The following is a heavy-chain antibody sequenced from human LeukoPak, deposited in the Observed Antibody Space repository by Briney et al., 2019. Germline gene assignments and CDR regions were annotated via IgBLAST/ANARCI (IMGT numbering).Heavy chain of an antibody. CDR1: GGTFSSYA. D-gene: IGHD6-13*01. CDR3: ARDWSIAAAGTDGNDY. J-gene: IGHJ4*02. CDR2: INPNSGGT. Sequence: ASVKVSCKASGGTFSSYAISWVRQAPGQGLEWMGWINPNSGGTNYAQKFQGRVTMTRDTSISTAYMELSRLRSGDTAVYYCARDWSIAAAGTDGNDYWGQGTLVTVSS. V-gene: IGHV1-2*02.